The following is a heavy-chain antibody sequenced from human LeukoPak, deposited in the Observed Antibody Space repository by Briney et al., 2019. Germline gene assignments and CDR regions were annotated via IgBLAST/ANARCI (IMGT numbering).Heavy chain of an antibody. D-gene: IGHD3-10*01. J-gene: IGHJ1*01. Sequence: PSETLSLTCAVYGGSFSGHYWSWIRQPPGKGLEWIGEINHSGSTNYNPSLKSRVTISVDTSKNQFSLKLSSVTAADTAVYYCARTYGSGSQRGYFQHWGQGTLVTVSS. CDR2: INHSGST. CDR3: ARTYGSGSQRGYFQH. V-gene: IGHV4-34*01. CDR1: GGSFSGHY.